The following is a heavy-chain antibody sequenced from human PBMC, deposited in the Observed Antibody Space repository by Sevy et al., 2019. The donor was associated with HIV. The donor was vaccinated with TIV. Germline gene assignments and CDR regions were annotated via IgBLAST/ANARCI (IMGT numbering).Heavy chain of an antibody. J-gene: IGHJ4*02. CDR3: ARAGYYYDSSGYYYRNYFDY. D-gene: IGHD3-22*01. CDR2: IYTSGST. V-gene: IGHV4-61*02. Sequence: SETLSLTCTVSGGSISSGSYYWSWIRQPAGKGLEWIGRIYTSGSTNYNPSLKSRVTISVDTSKNQFSLKLSSVTAADTAVYYCARAGYYYDSSGYYYRNYFDYWGQGTLVTVSS. CDR1: GGSISSGSYY.